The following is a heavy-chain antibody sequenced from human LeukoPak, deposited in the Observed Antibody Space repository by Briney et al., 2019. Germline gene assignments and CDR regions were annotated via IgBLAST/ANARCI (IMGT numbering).Heavy chain of an antibody. V-gene: IGHV1-18*01. CDR2: ISAYNGNT. Sequence: ASVKVSCKASGCTLTNYGITWVRQAPGQGLEWMGWISAYNGNTNYAQKLQGRVTMTTDTSTSTAYMELRSLRSDDTAVYYCARDFPNCSSTSCYVDPWGQGTLVTVSS. J-gene: IGHJ5*02. D-gene: IGHD2-2*01. CDR3: ARDFPNCSSTSCYVDP. CDR1: GCTLTNYG.